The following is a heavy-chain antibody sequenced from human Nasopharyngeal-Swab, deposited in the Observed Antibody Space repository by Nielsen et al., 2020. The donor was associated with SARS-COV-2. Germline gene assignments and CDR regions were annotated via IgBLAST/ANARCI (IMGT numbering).Heavy chain of an antibody. CDR3: VRDLAGTYGS. D-gene: IGHD4-17*01. V-gene: IGHV3-74*01. CDR1: GFTFSKYW. Sequence: GGSLRLSCEASGFTFSKYWTHWVRQTPGTGLVWVSRVNEDGTTTTYADSVKGRFTIYRDNVQNTLCLQMHGLKAEDTAFYYCVRDLAGTYGSWGQGTLVTVSS. CDR2: VNEDGTTT. J-gene: IGHJ5*02.